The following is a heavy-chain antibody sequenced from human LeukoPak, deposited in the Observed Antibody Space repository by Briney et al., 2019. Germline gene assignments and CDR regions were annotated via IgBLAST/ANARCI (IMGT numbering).Heavy chain of an antibody. V-gene: IGHV1-2*02. CDR3: ARDLRIAVAGTGYGYYYGMDV. CDR1: GYTFTSYY. CDR2: INPNSGGT. Sequence: ASVKVSCKASGYTFTSYYMHWVRQAPGQGLEWMGWINPNSGGTNYAQKFQGRVTMTRDTSISTAYMELSRLRSDDTAVYYCARDLRIAVAGTGYGYYYGMDVWGQGTTVTVSS. D-gene: IGHD6-19*01. J-gene: IGHJ6*02.